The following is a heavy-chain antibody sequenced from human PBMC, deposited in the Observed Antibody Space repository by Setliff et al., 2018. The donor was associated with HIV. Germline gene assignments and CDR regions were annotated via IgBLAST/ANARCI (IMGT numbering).Heavy chain of an antibody. D-gene: IGHD4-17*01. Sequence: PGGSLRLSCTASGFTFGDYLMSWVRQAPGKGLEWIGFIRTKNYRGTTEYAASVEGRFIISRDDSKGIAYLQMNSLKTEDTAVYYCSRGARPTDEYVWFDPWGQGTLVTVSS. V-gene: IGHV3-49*04. J-gene: IGHJ5*02. CDR2: IRTKNYRGTT. CDR1: GFTFGDYL. CDR3: SRGARPTDEYVWFDP.